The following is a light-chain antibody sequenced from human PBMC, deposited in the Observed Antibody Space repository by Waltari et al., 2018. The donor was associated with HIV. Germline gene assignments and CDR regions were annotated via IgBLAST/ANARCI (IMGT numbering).Light chain of an antibody. CDR1: QVISSS. Sequence: AIRMTQSPSSFSASTGDRVTITCRASQVISSSLAWYQQKPGKAPNLLIYSASTLQSGVPLRFSGSGSGTDFTLTISRLQSEDFATYYCQQYYTYPWTFAQGTKVELK. V-gene: IGKV1-8*01. CDR3: QQYYTYPWT. J-gene: IGKJ1*01. CDR2: SAS.